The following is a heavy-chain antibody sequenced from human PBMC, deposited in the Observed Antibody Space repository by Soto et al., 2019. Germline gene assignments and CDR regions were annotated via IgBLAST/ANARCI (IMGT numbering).Heavy chain of an antibody. CDR2: ISSSSSYI. D-gene: IGHD1-7*01. CDR1: GFTFSSYS. V-gene: IGHV3-21*01. Sequence: EVPLVESGGGLVKPGGSLRLSCAASGFTFSSYSMNWVRQAPGKGLEWVSSISSSSSYIYYADSVKGRFTISRDNXKNSLYLQMNSLRAEDTAVYYCARDGTPTGGAFDIWGQGTMVTVSS. CDR3: ARDGTPTGGAFDI. J-gene: IGHJ3*02.